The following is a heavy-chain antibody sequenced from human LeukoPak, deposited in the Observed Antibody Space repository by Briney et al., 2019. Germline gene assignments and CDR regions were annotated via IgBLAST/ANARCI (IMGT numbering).Heavy chain of an antibody. CDR1: GGSISSGDYY. Sequence: SQTLSLTCTVSGGSISSGDYYWSWIRQPPGKGLEWIGYIYYSGSTYYNPSLKSLVTISVDTSKNQFSLKLSSVTAADTAVYYCARGLGYCSGGSCYFPYYFDYWGQGTLVTVSS. D-gene: IGHD2-15*01. V-gene: IGHV4-30-4*08. J-gene: IGHJ4*02. CDR3: ARGLGYCSGGSCYFPYYFDY. CDR2: IYYSGST.